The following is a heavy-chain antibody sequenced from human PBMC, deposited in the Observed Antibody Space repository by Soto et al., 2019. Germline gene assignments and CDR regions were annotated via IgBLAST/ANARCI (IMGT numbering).Heavy chain of an antibody. Sequence: SETLSLTCAVYGGSFSGYHWSWIRQPPGKGLEWIGGINHSGSTNYNPSLKSRFTISVDTSKNQFSLKLSSVTAADTAVYYCARGMAVAGHYFDSWSQGTLVTVSS. D-gene: IGHD6-19*01. V-gene: IGHV4-34*01. CDR2: INHSGST. J-gene: IGHJ4*02. CDR3: ARGMAVAGHYFDS. CDR1: GGSFSGYH.